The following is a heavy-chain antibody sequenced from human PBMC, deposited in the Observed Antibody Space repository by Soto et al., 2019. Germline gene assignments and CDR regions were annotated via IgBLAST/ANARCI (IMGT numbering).Heavy chain of an antibody. J-gene: IGHJ4*02. CDR1: GFTFSSYA. V-gene: IGHV3-23*01. CDR2: ISGSGGTT. CDR3: AKDAGYCSGGSCYSVFYX. Sequence: GGSLRLSFVASGFTFSSYALNWVRQAPGRGLEWVSAISGSGGTTYYADSVKGRFTISRDNSKNTLFLQMNSLIAEDTAVYYCAKDAGYCSGGSCYSVFYXWGQGTLVTVSX. D-gene: IGHD2-15*01.